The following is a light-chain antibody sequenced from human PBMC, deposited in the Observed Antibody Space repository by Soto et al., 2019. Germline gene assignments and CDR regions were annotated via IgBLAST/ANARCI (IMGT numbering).Light chain of an antibody. J-gene: IGLJ2*01. CDR2: EGS. CDR3: CSYAGSSTLRGVV. CDR1: SSDVGSYNL. V-gene: IGLV2-23*01. Sequence: QSVLTQPASVSGSPGQSITISCTGTSSDVGSYNLVSWYQQHPGKAPKLMIYEGSKRPSGVSNRFSGSKSGNTASLTISGLQAEDEADYYCCSYAGSSTLRGVVFGGGTQLTVL.